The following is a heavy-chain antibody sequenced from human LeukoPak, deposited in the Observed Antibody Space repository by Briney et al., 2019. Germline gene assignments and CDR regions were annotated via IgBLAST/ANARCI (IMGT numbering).Heavy chain of an antibody. D-gene: IGHD3-10*01. Sequence: GGSLRLSCAASGFTFSSYWMTWVRQAPGKGLEWVASINQDQNEIHYVDSVRGRFIISRDNAKNSLYLQMNSLTVEDTSVYYCVRAHSPGGWFDPWGQGTLVTVSS. CDR3: VRAHSPGGWFDP. J-gene: IGHJ5*02. CDR1: GFTFSSYW. V-gene: IGHV3-7*04. CDR2: INQDQNEI.